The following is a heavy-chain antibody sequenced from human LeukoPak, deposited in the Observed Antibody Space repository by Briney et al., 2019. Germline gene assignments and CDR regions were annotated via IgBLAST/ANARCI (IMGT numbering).Heavy chain of an antibody. CDR3: AKARECSGGSCYFHFDY. V-gene: IGHV3-23*01. CDR2: FRDTGSNT. CDR1: GFTLSSFA. J-gene: IGHJ4*02. D-gene: IGHD2-15*01. Sequence: PGGSLRLSCAASGFTLSSFAMSWVRQAPGKGLEWVSAFRDTGSNTYYADSVRGRFTISRDNSKNTLSLQMNSLRAEDTAIYYCAKARECSGGSCYFHFDYWGQGTLVTVSS.